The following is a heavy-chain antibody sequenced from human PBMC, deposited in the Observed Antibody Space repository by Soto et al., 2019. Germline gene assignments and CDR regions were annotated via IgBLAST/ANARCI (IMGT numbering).Heavy chain of an antibody. CDR3: ASVTFGGIVLAH. CDR2: IYFNGNT. J-gene: IGHJ4*02. Sequence: SETLSLTCTVSADSFSKYYWTWIRQPPGKGLEWIGYIYFNGNTKYNTSLEGRLTISIDTSKKEFSLKLSSVTAADAAVYYCASVTFGGIVLAHWGQGTLVTVSS. V-gene: IGHV4-59*01. CDR1: ADSFSKYY. D-gene: IGHD3-16*01.